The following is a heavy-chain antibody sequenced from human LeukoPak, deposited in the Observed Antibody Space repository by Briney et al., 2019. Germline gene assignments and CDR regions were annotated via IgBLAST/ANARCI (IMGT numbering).Heavy chain of an antibody. CDR3: ARRGGWFDP. J-gene: IGHJ5*02. D-gene: IGHD2-15*01. Sequence: PSETLSLTCAVYGGSFSGYYWRWIRQPTGKGLEWIGEINHSGSTNYNPSLKSRVTISVDTSKNQFSLKLSSVTAADTAVYYCARRGGWFDPWGQGTLVTVSS. CDR1: GGSFSGYY. V-gene: IGHV4-34*01. CDR2: INHSGST.